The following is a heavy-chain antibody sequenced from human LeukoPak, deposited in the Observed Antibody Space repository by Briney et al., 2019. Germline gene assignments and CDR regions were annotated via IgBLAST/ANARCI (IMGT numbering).Heavy chain of an antibody. CDR1: GFTFSSYS. V-gene: IGHV3-21*01. J-gene: IGHJ4*02. CDR3: ARDPIWSGYCLFDY. D-gene: IGHD3-3*01. Sequence: GGSLRLSCAASGFTFSSYSMNWVRQAPGKGLEWISSISSSSSYIYYADSVKGRFTISRDNAKNSLYQQMNSLRAEDTAVYYCARDPIWSGYCLFDYWGQGTLVTVSS. CDR2: ISSSSSYI.